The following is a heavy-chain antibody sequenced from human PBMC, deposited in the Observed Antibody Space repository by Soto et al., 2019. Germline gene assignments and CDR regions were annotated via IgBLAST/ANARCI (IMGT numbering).Heavy chain of an antibody. D-gene: IGHD3-22*01. Sequence: AGGSLRLSCAASGFTFSSYSMNWVRQAPGKGLEWVSSISSSSSYIYYADSVKGRFTISRDNAKNSLYLQMNSLRAEDTAVYYCARDRPYYYDSSGPSFDYWGQGTLVTVSS. CDR2: ISSSSSYI. CDR3: ARDRPYYYDSSGPSFDY. V-gene: IGHV3-21*01. J-gene: IGHJ4*02. CDR1: GFTFSSYS.